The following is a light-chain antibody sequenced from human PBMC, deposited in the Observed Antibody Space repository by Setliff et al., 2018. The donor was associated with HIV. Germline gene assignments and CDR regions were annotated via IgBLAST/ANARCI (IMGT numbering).Light chain of an antibody. CDR3: SSYTSSSPDV. J-gene: IGLJ1*01. Sequence: QSVLTQPASVSGSPGQSITISCTGTSRDIGGYNFVSWYQHHPGKAPKLMIYEVTNRPSGVSNRCSGSKSGNTASLTISGLQADDEADYYCSSYTSSSPDVFGXXXKVTVL. CDR2: EVT. V-gene: IGLV2-14*01. CDR1: SRDIGGYNF.